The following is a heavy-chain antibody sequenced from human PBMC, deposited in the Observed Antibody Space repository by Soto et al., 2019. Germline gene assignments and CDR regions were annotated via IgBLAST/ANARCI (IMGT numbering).Heavy chain of an antibody. J-gene: IGHJ4*02. CDR3: ARGPIGPYDFWSGYNIFDY. D-gene: IGHD3-3*01. V-gene: IGHV4-34*01. CDR1: GGSFSGYY. Sequence: QVQLQQWGAGLLKPSETLSLTCAVYGGSFSGYYWSWIRQPPGKGLEWIGEINHSGSTNYNPSLKRRVTISVDTYKNQFSLKLSSVTAADTAVYYCARGPIGPYDFWSGYNIFDYWGQGTLVTVSS. CDR2: INHSGST.